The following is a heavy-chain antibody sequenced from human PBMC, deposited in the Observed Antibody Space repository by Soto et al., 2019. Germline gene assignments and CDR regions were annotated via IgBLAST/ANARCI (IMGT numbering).Heavy chain of an antibody. Sequence: SETLSLTCTVSGGSISSYYWSWIRQPPGKGLEWIGYIYYSGSTNYNPSLKSRVTISVDTSKNQFSLKLSSVTAADTAVYYCARGSDYGDYIDYWGQGTLVTVSS. J-gene: IGHJ4*02. CDR3: ARGSDYGDYIDY. CDR1: GGSISSYY. V-gene: IGHV4-59*08. CDR2: IYYSGST. D-gene: IGHD4-17*01.